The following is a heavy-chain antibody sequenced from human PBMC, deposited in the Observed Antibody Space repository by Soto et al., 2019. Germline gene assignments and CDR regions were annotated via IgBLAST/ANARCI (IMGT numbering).Heavy chain of an antibody. J-gene: IGHJ6*02. Sequence: LSLTCTVSGGSISSGGYYWSWIRQHPGKGLEWIGYIYYSGSTYYNPSLKGRVTISVDTSKNQFSLKLSSVTAADTAVYYCARDPVIVVVPAAMPGLGMDVWGQGTTVTVSS. CDR3: ARDPVIVVVPAAMPGLGMDV. V-gene: IGHV4-31*03. D-gene: IGHD2-2*01. CDR2: IYYSGST. CDR1: GGSISSGGYY.